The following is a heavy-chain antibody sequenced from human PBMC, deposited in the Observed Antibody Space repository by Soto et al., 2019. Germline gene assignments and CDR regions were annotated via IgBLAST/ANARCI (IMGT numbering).Heavy chain of an antibody. V-gene: IGHV3-43D*04. CDR2: ITRDGGST. CDR3: AKDGGYSASWYGYCDY. CDR1: GFTFDDHA. Sequence: GGSLRLSCAASGFTFDDHAMHWVRQAPGKGLEWVSLITRDGGSTYYADSVMGRFTISRDNSKNSLYLQINSLRTEDTAIYYCAKDGGYSASWYGYCDYWGQGTLVTVSS. D-gene: IGHD6-13*01. J-gene: IGHJ4*02.